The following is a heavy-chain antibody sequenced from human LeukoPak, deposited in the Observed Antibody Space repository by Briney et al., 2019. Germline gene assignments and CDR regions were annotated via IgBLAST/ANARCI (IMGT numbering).Heavy chain of an antibody. CDR3: TGHHQAYSRTY. J-gene: IGHJ4*02. V-gene: IGHV3-7*01. CDR2: IKQDGSEK. CDR1: GFTFSSYW. Sequence: GGSLRLSCAASGFTFSSYWMSWVRQAPGKGLEWVANIKQDGSEKYYVDSVKGRFTISRDNAKDTLYLQMNSLRAEDTAVYYCTGHHQAYSRTYWGQGTLVTVSS. D-gene: IGHD6-13*01.